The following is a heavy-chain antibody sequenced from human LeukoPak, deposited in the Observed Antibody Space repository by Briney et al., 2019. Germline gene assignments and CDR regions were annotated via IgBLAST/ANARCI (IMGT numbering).Heavy chain of an antibody. V-gene: IGHV4-59*01. CDR1: GGSISSYY. Sequence: SETLSLTCTVSGGSISSYYWSWIRQPPGKGLEWIGYIYYSGSTNYNPSLKSRVTISVDTSKNQFSLKLSSVTAADTAVYYCARDRRTIFGVAAYYYGMDVWGQGTTVTVSS. D-gene: IGHD3-3*01. J-gene: IGHJ6*02. CDR3: ARDRRTIFGVAAYYYGMDV. CDR2: IYYSGST.